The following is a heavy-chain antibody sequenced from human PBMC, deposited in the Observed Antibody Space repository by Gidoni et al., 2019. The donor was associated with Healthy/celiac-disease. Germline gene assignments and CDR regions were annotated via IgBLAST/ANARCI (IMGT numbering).Heavy chain of an antibody. CDR3: ASLGDHVGAPFDY. V-gene: IGHV4-4*07. CDR1: GCSISSYY. Sequence: QVQLQASGPGLVKPSETLSLTRTVSGCSISSYYWSWRRQPAGHGLEWIGRIYNSGSTNYNPSLKSRVTMSVDTSKNQFSLKLSSVTAADTAVYYCASLGDHVGAPFDYWGQGTLVTVSS. J-gene: IGHJ4*02. D-gene: IGHD3-16*01. CDR2: IYNSGST.